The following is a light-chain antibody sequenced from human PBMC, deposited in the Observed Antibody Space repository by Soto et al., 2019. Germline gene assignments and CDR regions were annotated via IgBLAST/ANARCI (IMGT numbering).Light chain of an antibody. CDR1: NSDVGGYNY. Sequence: QSALTQPASVSGSPGQSITISCTGTNSDVGGYNYVSWYQQHPGKAPELMIYEVSHRPSAVSNRFSGSKSDNTASLTISGLQDEDEADYYCSSYASISTLYVCGTGTKVTVL. V-gene: IGLV2-14*01. CDR3: SSYASISTLYV. J-gene: IGLJ1*01. CDR2: EVS.